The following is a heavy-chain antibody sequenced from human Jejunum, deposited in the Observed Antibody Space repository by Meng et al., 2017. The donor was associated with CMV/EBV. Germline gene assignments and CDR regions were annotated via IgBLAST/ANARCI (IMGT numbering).Heavy chain of an antibody. Sequence: LQLHESGPGLGKPSETLSLTCTVSGVSISRSNYYWDWIRQPPGKGLEGIGSITYRVTTYYSPSLKSRITISLDTSNNQFSLRLTSVTAADSAVYSCAIRPLSWFDPWGQGTLVTVSS. CDR1: GVSISRSNYY. CDR2: ITYRVTT. V-gene: IGHV4-39*07. J-gene: IGHJ5*02. CDR3: AIRPLSWFDP.